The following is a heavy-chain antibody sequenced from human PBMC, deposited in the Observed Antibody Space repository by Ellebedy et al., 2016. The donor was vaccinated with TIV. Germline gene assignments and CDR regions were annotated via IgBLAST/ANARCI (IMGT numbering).Heavy chain of an antibody. CDR3: GRDSVSRGIFDS. CDR1: GVSVSSNSAA. D-gene: IGHD3-22*01. V-gene: IGHV6-1*01. CDR2: SYYKSKWYN. Sequence: SQTLSLTCAISGVSVSSNSAAWNWIRQSPSRGLEWLGRSYYKSKWYNDFAESVKSRMTINPDTSKNQFNLQLTSVTPEDTAVYYCGRDSVSRGIFDSWGQGTLVTVSS. J-gene: IGHJ5*01.